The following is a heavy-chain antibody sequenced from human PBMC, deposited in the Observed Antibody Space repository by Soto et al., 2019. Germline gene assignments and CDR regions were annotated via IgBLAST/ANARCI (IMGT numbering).Heavy chain of an antibody. V-gene: IGHV1-69*02. J-gene: IGHJ5*02. D-gene: IGHD3-22*01. CDR3: ARGALRFKGGYKNLNWFAP. CDR1: GGTFSSYT. Sequence: GASVKVSCKASGGTFSSYTISWVRQAPGQGLEWMGRIIPILGIANYAQKFQGRVTITADKSTSTAYMELSSLRSEDAAVYYCARGALRFKGGYKNLNWFAPWGQGTLVTVSS. CDR2: IIPILGIA.